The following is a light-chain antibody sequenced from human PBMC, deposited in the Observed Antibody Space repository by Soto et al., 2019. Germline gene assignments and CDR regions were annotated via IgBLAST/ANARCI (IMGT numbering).Light chain of an antibody. J-gene: IGLJ3*02. CDR2: EVT. V-gene: IGLV2-14*01. CDR3: SSYTSSDTLV. CDR1: RSDVGAYNY. Sequence: QSALTQPASVSGSPGQSIAISCTGTRSDVGAYNYVSWYQQHPGKAPKLMISEVTNRPSGVSDRFSGSKSGNTASLTISGLQAEDEADYYCSSYTSSDTLVFGGGTKLTVL.